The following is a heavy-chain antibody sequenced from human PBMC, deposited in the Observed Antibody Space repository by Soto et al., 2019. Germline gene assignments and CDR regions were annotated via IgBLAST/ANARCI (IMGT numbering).Heavy chain of an antibody. CDR3: AIAQEVVLLVRGVIITGWFDP. Sequence: QVQLVQSGAEVKKPGASVKVSCKASGYTFTSYGISWVRQAPGQGLEWMGWISAYNGNTNYAQKLQGRVTMTTDTSTSTAYMELRSLRSDDTAVFYCAIAQEVVLLVRGVIITGWFDPWGQGTLVTVST. CDR2: ISAYNGNT. CDR1: GYTFTSYG. D-gene: IGHD3-10*01. J-gene: IGHJ5*02. V-gene: IGHV1-18*01.